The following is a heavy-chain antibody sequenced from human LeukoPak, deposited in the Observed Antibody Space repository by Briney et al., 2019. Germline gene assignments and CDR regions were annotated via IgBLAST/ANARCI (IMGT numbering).Heavy chain of an antibody. D-gene: IGHD3-10*01. CDR3: ARVYQGVSLFDGIDY. J-gene: IGHJ4*02. CDR1: GCTFSSYW. V-gene: IGHV3-7*01. Sequence: GGSLRLSCAASGCTFSSYWMSWVREAPGKGLEWVANIKQDGSEKYYVDSVKGRFTISRDNAKNSLYLQMNSLRAEDTAVYYCARVYQGVSLFDGIDYWGQGTLVTVSS. CDR2: IKQDGSEK.